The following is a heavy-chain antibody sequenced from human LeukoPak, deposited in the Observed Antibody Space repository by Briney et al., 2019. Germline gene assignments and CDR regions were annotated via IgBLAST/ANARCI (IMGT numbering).Heavy chain of an antibody. CDR2: IYYSGST. D-gene: IGHD3-10*01. V-gene: IGHV4-59*08. J-gene: IGHJ6*02. Sequence: SETLSHTCTVSGGSISSYYGSWIRQPPGKGLEWIGYIYYSGSTNYNPSLKSRVTISVDTSKNQFSLKLSSVTAADTAVYYCARRRGSGMDVWGQGTTVTVSS. CDR3: ARRRGSGMDV. CDR1: GGSISSYY.